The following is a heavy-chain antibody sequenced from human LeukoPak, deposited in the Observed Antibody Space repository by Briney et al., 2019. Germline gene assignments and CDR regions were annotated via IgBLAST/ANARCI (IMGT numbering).Heavy chain of an antibody. CDR1: GFSVSSNY. CDR2: IYSGGST. Sequence: GGSLRLSCAASGFSVSSNYMSWVRQAPGKGLEWVSVIYSGGSTYYADSVKGRFTISRHNSKNTLYLQMNSLRAEDTAVYYCARAHYDSSGLGLPFDYWGQGTLVTVSS. CDR3: ARAHYDSSGLGLPFDY. V-gene: IGHV3-53*04. D-gene: IGHD3-22*01. J-gene: IGHJ4*02.